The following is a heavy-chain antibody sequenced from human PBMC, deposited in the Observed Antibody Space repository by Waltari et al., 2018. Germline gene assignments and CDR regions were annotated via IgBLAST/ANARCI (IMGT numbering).Heavy chain of an antibody. Sequence: QVQLVQSGAEVKKPGAYVTVSCTVSGYPLPELSMHWVRQAPGKGREWMGGFDPEDGETIYAQKFQGRVTMTEDTSTDTAYMELSSLRSEDTAVYYCAADVAVVAGRYFQHWGQGTLVTVSS. D-gene: IGHD2-2*01. CDR1: GYPLPELS. V-gene: IGHV1-24*01. J-gene: IGHJ1*01. CDR2: FDPEDGET. CDR3: AADVAVVAGRYFQH.